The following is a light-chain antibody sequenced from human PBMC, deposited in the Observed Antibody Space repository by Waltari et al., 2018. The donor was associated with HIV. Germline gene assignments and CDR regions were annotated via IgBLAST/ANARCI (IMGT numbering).Light chain of an antibody. J-gene: IGKJ4*01. CDR3: QKYYSPLLT. Sequence: DIVMTQSPDSLAVSLGEKATTNCESDQSLLSSSNNKGYLGWYQQKPGQPPKLLVYWASTRESGVPDRFSGSGSEAEFTLTISSLQAEDVTVYYCQKYYSPLLTFGGGTKVEIK. CDR1: QSLLSSSNNKGY. V-gene: IGKV4-1*01. CDR2: WAS.